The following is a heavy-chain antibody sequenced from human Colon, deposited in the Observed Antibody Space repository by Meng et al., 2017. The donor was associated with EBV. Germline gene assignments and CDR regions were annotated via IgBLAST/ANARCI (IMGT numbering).Heavy chain of an antibody. CDR2: ISGSGGGDVI. CDR1: GFTFSDHY. V-gene: IGHV3-11*01. J-gene: IGHJ6*02. CDR3: ARSVGMEV. Sequence: HVQLVEXXXXXVKPGGXXXLSCAASGFTFSDHYRSWIRQAPGKGLEWISYISGSGGGDVIHYADSVKGRFTISRDNAKSSVYLEMNNLEVADTAVYYCARSVGMEVWGPGTTVTVSS.